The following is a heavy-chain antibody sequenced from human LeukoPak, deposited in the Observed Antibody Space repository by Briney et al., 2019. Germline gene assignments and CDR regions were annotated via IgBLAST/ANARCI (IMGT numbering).Heavy chain of an antibody. Sequence: GGSLRLSCATSGFTFSSFSMTWVRQAPGKGLEWLSYIHEGGSPIYYADSVKGRFTISRDNARKSLYLQMNSLRVEDTAVYYCVRDYGGSSGAFDLWGQGTMVTVSS. V-gene: IGHV3-21*05. J-gene: IGHJ3*01. CDR2: IHEGGSPI. CDR1: GFTFSSFS. CDR3: VRDYGGSSGAFDL. D-gene: IGHD4-23*01.